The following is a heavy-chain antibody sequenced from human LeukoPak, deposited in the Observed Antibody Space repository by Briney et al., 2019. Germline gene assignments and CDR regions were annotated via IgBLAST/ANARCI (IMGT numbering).Heavy chain of an antibody. CDR3: ARGPIQWNAFDI. D-gene: IGHD5-12*01. Sequence: GGSLRLSCAASGFTFSSYGMSWVRQAPGKGLEWVANIKQDGSEKYYVDSVKGRFTISRDNAKNSLYLQMYSLRAEDTAVYYCARGPIQWNAFDIWGQGTMVTVSS. J-gene: IGHJ3*02. CDR2: IKQDGSEK. V-gene: IGHV3-7*04. CDR1: GFTFSSYG.